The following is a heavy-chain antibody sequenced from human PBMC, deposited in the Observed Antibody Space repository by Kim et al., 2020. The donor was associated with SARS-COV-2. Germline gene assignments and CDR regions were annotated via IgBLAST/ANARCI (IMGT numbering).Heavy chain of an antibody. D-gene: IGHD3-10*01. Sequence: ASVKVSCKASGYTFTSYAMNWVRQAPGQGLEWMGWINTNTGNPTYAQGFTGRFVFSLDTSVSTAYLQISSLKAEDTAVYYCARWSKRGHYGSGSENHHYYYYGMDVWGQGTTVTVSS. V-gene: IGHV7-4-1*02. CDR1: GYTFTSYA. CDR3: ARWSKRGHYGSGSENHHYYYYGMDV. J-gene: IGHJ6*02. CDR2: INTNTGNP.